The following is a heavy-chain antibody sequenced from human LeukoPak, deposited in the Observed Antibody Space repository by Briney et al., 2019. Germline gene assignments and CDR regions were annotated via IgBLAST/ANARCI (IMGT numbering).Heavy chain of an antibody. CDR1: GYTFTSYY. CDR3: ARKYYDILTGYLGDAFDI. J-gene: IGHJ3*02. D-gene: IGHD3-9*01. CDR2: INPSGGST. Sequence: ASVKVSCKASGYTFTSYYMHWVRQAPEQGLEWMGIINPSGGSTSYAQKFQGRVTMTRDTSTSTVYMELSSLRSEDTAVYYCARKYYDILTGYLGDAFDIWGQGTMVSVSS. V-gene: IGHV1-46*01.